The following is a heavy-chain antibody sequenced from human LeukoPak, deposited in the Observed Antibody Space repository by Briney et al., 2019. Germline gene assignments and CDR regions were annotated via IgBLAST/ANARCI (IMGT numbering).Heavy chain of an antibody. Sequence: GESLKISCKGSGYNFTSYWIGWVRQMPGKGLEWMGIIYPGDSDTRYSPSFQGQVTISADKSISTAYLQWSSLKASDTAMYYCARRSSYDSSGYYYVGAFDIWGQGTMVTVSS. D-gene: IGHD3-22*01. CDR2: IYPGDSDT. CDR3: ARRSSYDSSGYYYVGAFDI. CDR1: GYNFTSYW. J-gene: IGHJ3*02. V-gene: IGHV5-51*01.